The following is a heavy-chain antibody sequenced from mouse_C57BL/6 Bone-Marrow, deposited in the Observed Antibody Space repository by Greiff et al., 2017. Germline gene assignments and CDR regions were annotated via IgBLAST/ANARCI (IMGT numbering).Heavy chain of an antibody. CDR3: SRYDYGSSHFDY. J-gene: IGHJ2*01. CDR1: GYTFTSYD. Sequence: VKLVESGPELVKPGASVKLSCKASGYTFTSYDINWVKQRPGQGLEWIGRIYPRDGSTKYNEKFKGKATLTVDTSSSTAYMELHSLTSEDSAVYFCSRYDYGSSHFDYWGQGTTLTVSS. CDR2: IYPRDGST. V-gene: IGHV1-85*01. D-gene: IGHD1-1*01.